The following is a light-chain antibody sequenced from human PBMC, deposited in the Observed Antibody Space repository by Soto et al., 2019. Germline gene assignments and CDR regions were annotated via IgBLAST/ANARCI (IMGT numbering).Light chain of an antibody. CDR2: GAS. CDR3: HQYGTAPLT. CDR1: QSVISN. V-gene: IGKV3-20*01. J-gene: IGKJ3*01. Sequence: EIVITQSPATLSVSPGERATLSCRASQSVISNLAWYRQKRGQAPRLLIYGASSRATGIPDRFSGSGSGTDFTLTISRLEPEDFSVYYCHQYGTAPLTFGPGTKVDIK.